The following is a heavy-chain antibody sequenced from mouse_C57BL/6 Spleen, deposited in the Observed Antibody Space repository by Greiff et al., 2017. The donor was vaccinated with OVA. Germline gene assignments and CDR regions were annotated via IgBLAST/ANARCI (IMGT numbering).Heavy chain of an antibody. D-gene: IGHD3-2*02. V-gene: IGHV1-42*01. CDR3: ARQLRLYAMDY. J-gene: IGHJ4*01. CDR1: GYSFTGYY. Sequence: VQLKESGPELVKPGASVKISCKASGYSFTGYYMNWVKQSPEKSLEWIGEINPSTGGTTYNQKFKAKATLTVDKSSSSAYMQLKSLTSEDSAVYYCARQLRLYAMDYWGQGTSVTVSS. CDR2: INPSTGGT.